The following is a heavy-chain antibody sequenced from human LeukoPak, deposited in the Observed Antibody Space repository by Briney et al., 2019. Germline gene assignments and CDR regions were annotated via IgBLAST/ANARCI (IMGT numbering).Heavy chain of an antibody. V-gene: IGHV3-7*01. D-gene: IGHD3-9*01. CDR2: IKQDGSEK. J-gene: IGHJ4*02. Sequence: GGSLRLSCAASGFTFSSYWMSWVRQAPGKGLEWVANIKQDGSEKYYVDSVKGRFTISRDNAKNSLYLQMNSLRAEDTAVYYCAREGTYYDILTGYYHFDYWGQGTLVTVSS. CDR3: AREGTYYDILTGYYHFDY. CDR1: GFTFSSYW.